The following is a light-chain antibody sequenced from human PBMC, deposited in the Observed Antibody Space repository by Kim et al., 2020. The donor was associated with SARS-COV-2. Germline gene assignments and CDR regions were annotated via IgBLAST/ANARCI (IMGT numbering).Light chain of an antibody. J-gene: IGLJ2*01. CDR3: QAWDSSTVV. CDR1: KLGDKY. V-gene: IGLV3-1*01. CDR2: HDS. Sequence: SYELTQPPSVSVSPGQTASITCSGDKLGDKYACWYQQKPGQSPVLVIYHDSKRPSGIPERFSGCNSGNTATLTISGTQAMDEADYYCQAWDSSTVVFGGGSQLTV.